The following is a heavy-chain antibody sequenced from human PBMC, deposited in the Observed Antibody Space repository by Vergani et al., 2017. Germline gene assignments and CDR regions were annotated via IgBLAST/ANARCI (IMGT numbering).Heavy chain of an antibody. V-gene: IGHV3-30*03. CDR3: RGVAGTGRDY. J-gene: IGHJ4*02. D-gene: IGHD6-19*01. Sequence: VQLVESGGGVVQPGRSLRLSCAASGFTFSSYGMHWVRQAPGKGLEWVAVISYDGSNKYYADSVKGRFTISRDNSKNTLYLQMNSLRAEDTAVYYCRGVAGTGRDYWGQGTLVTVSS. CDR1: GFTFSSYG. CDR2: ISYDGSNK.